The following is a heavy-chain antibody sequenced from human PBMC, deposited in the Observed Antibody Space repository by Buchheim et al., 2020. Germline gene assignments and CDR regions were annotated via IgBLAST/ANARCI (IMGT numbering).Heavy chain of an antibody. CDR1: GGTFSSYS. CDR3: ARSMPGFGDVLDI. D-gene: IGHD3-16*01. CDR2: LIPLVGAA. J-gene: IGHJ3*02. Sequence: QVQLVQSGTEVKKPGSSVKVSCKASGGTFSSYSISWVRQAPGQGLEWMGRLIPLVGAADLGQQFQDSVTITAAKSTTPSYLELRSLRPDDTAVYFCARSMPGFGDVLDIWGQGT. V-gene: IGHV1-69*08.